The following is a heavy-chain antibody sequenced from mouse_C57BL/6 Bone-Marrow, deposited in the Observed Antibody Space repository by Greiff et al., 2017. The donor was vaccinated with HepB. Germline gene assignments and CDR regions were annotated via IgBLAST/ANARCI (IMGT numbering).Heavy chain of an antibody. J-gene: IGHJ2*01. CDR3: TRAALAVAHFDY. Sequence: EVHLVESGEGLVKPGGSLKLSCAASGFTFSSYAMSWVRQTPEKRLEWVAYISSGGDYIYYADTVKGRFTISRDNARNTLYLQMSSLKSEDTAMYYCTRAALAVAHFDYWGQGTTLTVSS. D-gene: IGHD1-3*01. V-gene: IGHV5-9-1*02. CDR2: ISSGGDYI. CDR1: GFTFSSYA.